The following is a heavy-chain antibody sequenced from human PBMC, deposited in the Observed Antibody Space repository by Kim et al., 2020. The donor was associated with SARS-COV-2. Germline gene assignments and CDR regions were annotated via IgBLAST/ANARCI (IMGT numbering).Heavy chain of an antibody. J-gene: IGHJ3*01. CDR3: AKDLIMFGQSGAFDF. V-gene: IGHV3-9*01. D-gene: IGHD3-3*02. Sequence: DPLKGRFTISRDNAKNSLYRQLNSLRVEDTAFYYCAKDLIMFGQSGAFDFWGQGTRVRVSS.